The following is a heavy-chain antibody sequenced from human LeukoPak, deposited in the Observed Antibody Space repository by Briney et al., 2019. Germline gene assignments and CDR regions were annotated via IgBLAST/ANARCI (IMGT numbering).Heavy chain of an antibody. Sequence: SVKVSCKASGGTFSSYAISWVRQAPGQGLEWMGGIIPIFGTANYAQKFQGRVTMTRDTSISTAYTELSRLRSDDTAVYYCARDLFGVAAAAFDYWGQGTLVTVSS. CDR3: ARDLFGVAAAAFDY. CDR2: IIPIFGTA. V-gene: IGHV1-69*05. J-gene: IGHJ4*02. CDR1: GGTFSSYA. D-gene: IGHD6-13*01.